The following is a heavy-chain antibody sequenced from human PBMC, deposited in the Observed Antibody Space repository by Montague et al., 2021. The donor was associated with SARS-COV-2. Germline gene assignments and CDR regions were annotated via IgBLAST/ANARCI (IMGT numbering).Heavy chain of an antibody. D-gene: IGHD3-3*01. CDR3: ARRSAVPGSFDF. V-gene: IGHV3-53*01. J-gene: IGHJ4*02. CDR2: TYDGGDAT. Sequence: SLRLSCAASGFAFRTKYLTWVRQAPGKGLEWVSVTYDGGDATYYADSVKGRFTVSRDDSKNTLFLQMSSLRAEDTAVHYCARRSAVPGSFDFWGQGTLVTVSS. CDR1: GFAFRTKY.